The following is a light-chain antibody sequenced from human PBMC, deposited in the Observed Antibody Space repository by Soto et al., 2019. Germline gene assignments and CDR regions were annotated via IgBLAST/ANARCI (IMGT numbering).Light chain of an antibody. Sequence: QSVLTQPPSASGSPGQSVTISCTGASSDVGGYNYVSWYQQHPGKAPKLMIYEVTKRPSGVPDRFPGSKSGNTASLTVSGLQPEDEADYYCSSYAGGNNAYVFGTGTKLTVL. CDR1: SSDVGGYNY. V-gene: IGLV2-8*01. CDR2: EVT. CDR3: SSYAGGNNAYV. J-gene: IGLJ1*01.